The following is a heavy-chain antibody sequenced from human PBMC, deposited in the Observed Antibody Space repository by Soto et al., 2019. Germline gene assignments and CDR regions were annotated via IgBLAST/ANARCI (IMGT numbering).Heavy chain of an antibody. CDR2: ISAYNGNT. V-gene: IGHV1-18*01. CDR3: ARERGGSYYYYYGMDV. Sequence: ASVKVSCKASGYTFTSYGLSWVRQAPGQGLEWMGWISAYNGNTNYAQKLQGRVTMTTDTSTSTAYMELRSLRSDDTAVYYCARERGGSYYYYYGMDVWGQGTTVTVSS. D-gene: IGHD1-26*01. J-gene: IGHJ6*02. CDR1: GYTFTSYG.